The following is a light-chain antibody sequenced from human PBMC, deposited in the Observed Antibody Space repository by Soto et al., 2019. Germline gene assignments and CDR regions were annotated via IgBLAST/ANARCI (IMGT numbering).Light chain of an antibody. Sequence: EIVLTQSPATLSLSPGERATLSCRASQSVSSYLAWYQQKPGQAPRLLIYDASNRATGIPARFSGSGSGTDFTLTISSLEPEDFAVYYCQQRSNWPLNFGGWVKVDIK. J-gene: IGKJ4*01. V-gene: IGKV3-11*01. CDR3: QQRSNWPLN. CDR2: DAS. CDR1: QSVSSY.